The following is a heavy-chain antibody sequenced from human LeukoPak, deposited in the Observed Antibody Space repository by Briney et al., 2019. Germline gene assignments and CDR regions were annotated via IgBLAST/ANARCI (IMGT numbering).Heavy chain of an antibody. D-gene: IGHD4-17*01. J-gene: IGHJ4*02. CDR3: ARGYDYGDYVGDFDY. CDR1: GYTFTSYS. Sequence: ASVKVSCKASGYTFTSYSISWVRQAPGQGLEWMGWISVYNTNTKYAQKLQGRVTMTTDRSTSTAYMELRSLRSDDTAVYYCARGYDYGDYVGDFDYWGQGTLVTVSS. CDR2: ISVYNTNT. V-gene: IGHV1-18*01.